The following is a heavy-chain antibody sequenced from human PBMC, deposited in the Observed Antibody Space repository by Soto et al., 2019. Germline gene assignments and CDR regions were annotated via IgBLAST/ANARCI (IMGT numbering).Heavy chain of an antibody. CDR3: ARDTDNRVGYSYGPFDY. D-gene: IGHD5-18*01. V-gene: IGHV3-53*01. CDR2: HYSGGST. Sequence: GGSLRLSCAISGFSVSSNYLSWVRQAPGKGLEWVSVHYSGGSTYYADSVQGRFTISRDKSNNTLYLQMRRVSAEDTAVYYCARDTDNRVGYSYGPFDYWGQGTLDNVSS. CDR1: GFSVSSNY. J-gene: IGHJ4*02.